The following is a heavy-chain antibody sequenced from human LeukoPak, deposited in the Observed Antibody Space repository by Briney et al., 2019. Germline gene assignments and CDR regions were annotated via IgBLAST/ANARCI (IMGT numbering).Heavy chain of an antibody. CDR1: GFTFSSYE. D-gene: IGHD6-13*01. J-gene: IGHJ5*02. V-gene: IGHV3-48*03. Sequence: PGGSLRLSCAASGFTFSSYEMNWVRQAPGKGLEWVSYISSSGSTIYYADSVKGRFTISRDNAKNSLYLQMNSLRAEDTAVYYCARVGIAAAGTRAWFDPWGQGTLVTVSS. CDR3: ARVGIAAAGTRAWFDP. CDR2: ISSSGSTI.